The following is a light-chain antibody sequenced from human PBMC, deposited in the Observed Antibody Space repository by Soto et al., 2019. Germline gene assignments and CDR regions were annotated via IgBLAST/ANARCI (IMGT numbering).Light chain of an antibody. CDR3: QQSYSTPPPIT. J-gene: IGKJ5*01. V-gene: IGKV1-39*01. Sequence: DIQMTQSPSSLTASVGDTVTITCRASQNIANYLNWYQQRPGKAPELLISAASTLQSGDPSRFSGSGSGTVFTLTISSLQPEDFATYYCQQSYSTPPPITFGQGTRLENK. CDR1: QNIANY. CDR2: AAS.